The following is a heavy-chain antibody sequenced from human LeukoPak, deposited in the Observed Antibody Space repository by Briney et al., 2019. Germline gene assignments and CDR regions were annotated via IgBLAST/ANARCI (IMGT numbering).Heavy chain of an antibody. V-gene: IGHV1-69*04. CDR3: TRDSGDSSGYFDY. CDR2: IIPILGIP. J-gene: IGHJ4*02. D-gene: IGHD3-22*01. Sequence: ASVKVSCKASGGTISSYAISWVRQAPGQGLEWMGRIIPILGIPKYAQKFQGRVTITADKSTSTAYLELSSLRSEDTAVYYCTRDSGDSSGYFDYWGLGTLVTVSS. CDR1: GGTISSYA.